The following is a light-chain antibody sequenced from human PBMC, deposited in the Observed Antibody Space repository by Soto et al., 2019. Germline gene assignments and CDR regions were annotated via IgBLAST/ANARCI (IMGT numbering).Light chain of an antibody. V-gene: IGLV2-8*01. CDR1: SSDVGGYNY. CDR2: EVI. Sequence: QSALTQPPSASGSPGQSLTISCTGTSSDVGGYNYVSWYQQHPGKAPKLMIYEVIKRPSDIPDRFSGSKSGNTASLTVSGLQAEDEADYYCSSYAGTNNYVFGTGTKV. CDR3: SSYAGTNNYV. J-gene: IGLJ1*01.